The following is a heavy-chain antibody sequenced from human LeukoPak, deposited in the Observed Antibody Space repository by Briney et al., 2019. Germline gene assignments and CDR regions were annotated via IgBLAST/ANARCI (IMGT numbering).Heavy chain of an antibody. CDR2: INPSGGST. Sequence: ASVKVSCKASGYTFTSYYMHWVRQAPGQGLEWMGIINPSGGSTSYAQKFQGRVTMTRDTSTSTVYMELSSLRSEDTAVYYCARDVRPRGDYDPEYFQHWGQGTLVTVSS. V-gene: IGHV1-46*01. CDR1: GYTFTSYY. D-gene: IGHD4-17*01. J-gene: IGHJ1*01. CDR3: ARDVRPRGDYDPEYFQH.